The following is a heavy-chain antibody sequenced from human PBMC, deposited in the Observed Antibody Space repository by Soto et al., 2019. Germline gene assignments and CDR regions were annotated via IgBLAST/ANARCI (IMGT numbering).Heavy chain of an antibody. D-gene: IGHD1-26*01. CDR3: ARDKGADSGSYSYYYYAGMDV. CDR1: GGTFSSYA. J-gene: IGHJ6*02. V-gene: IGHV1-69*01. Sequence: QVQLVQSGGEVKKPGSSVKLSCTASGGTFSSYAISWVRQAPGQGLEWMGGIIPIIGTADYAQKVQGRVTITADESTSTAYMELSSRRSEDTAVYYCARDKGADSGSYSYYYYAGMDVWGRGTTVTVSS. CDR2: IIPIIGTA.